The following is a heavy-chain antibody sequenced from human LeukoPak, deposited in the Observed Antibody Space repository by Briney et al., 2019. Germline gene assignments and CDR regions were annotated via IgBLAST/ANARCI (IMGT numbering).Heavy chain of an antibody. CDR3: ARVGILQVPAAKASLRGFDY. J-gene: IGHJ4*02. CDR1: GYTFTSYG. CDR2: ISAYNGNT. Sequence: ASVKVSCKASGYTFTSYGISWVRQAPGQGLEWMGWISAYNGNTNYAQKLQGRVTMTTDTSTSTAYMELRSLRSDDTAVYYCARVGILQVPAAKASLRGFDYWGQGTLVTVSS. D-gene: IGHD2-2*01. V-gene: IGHV1-18*01.